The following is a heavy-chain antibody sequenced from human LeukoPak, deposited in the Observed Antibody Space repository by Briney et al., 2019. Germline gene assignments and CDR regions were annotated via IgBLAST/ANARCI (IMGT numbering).Heavy chain of an antibody. D-gene: IGHD2/OR15-2a*01. J-gene: IGHJ4*02. CDR2: IYYSGST. Sequence: PSETLSLTCTVSGGSISSYYWSWIRQPPGKGLEWIGYIYYSGSTNYNPSLKSRVTISVDTSKNQFSLKLSSVTAADTAVYYCARHQRAFWSGVSPYFDYWGQGTLVTVSS. V-gene: IGHV4-59*08. CDR1: GGSISSYY. CDR3: ARHQRAFWSGVSPYFDY.